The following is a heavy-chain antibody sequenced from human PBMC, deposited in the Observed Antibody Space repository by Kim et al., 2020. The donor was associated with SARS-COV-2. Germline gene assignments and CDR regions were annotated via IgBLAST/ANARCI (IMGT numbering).Heavy chain of an antibody. J-gene: IGHJ4*02. Sequence: KYYADSVKGRFTISRDNSKNTLYLQMNSLRAEDTAVYYCAKDARWLQLNYWGQGTLVTVSS. D-gene: IGHD5-12*01. CDR2: K. CDR3: AKDARWLQLNY. V-gene: IGHV3-30*02.